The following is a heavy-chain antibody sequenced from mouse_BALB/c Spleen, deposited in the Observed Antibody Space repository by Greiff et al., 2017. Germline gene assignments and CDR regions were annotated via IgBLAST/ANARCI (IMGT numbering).Heavy chain of an antibody. Sequence: EVMLVESGGGLVQPGGSRKLSCAASGFTFSSFGMHWVRQAPEKGLEWVAYISSGSSTIYYADTVKGRFTISRDNPKNTLFLQMTSLRSEDTAMYYCARDGYSLMDYWGQGTSVTVSS. CDR2: ISSGSSTI. D-gene: IGHD2-3*01. J-gene: IGHJ4*01. V-gene: IGHV5-17*02. CDR1: GFTFSSFG. CDR3: ARDGYSLMDY.